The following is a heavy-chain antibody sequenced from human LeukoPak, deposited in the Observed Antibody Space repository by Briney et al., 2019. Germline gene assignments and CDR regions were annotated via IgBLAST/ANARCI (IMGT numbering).Heavy chain of an antibody. V-gene: IGHV4-34*01. Sequence: PSETLSLTCAVYGGSFSGYYWSWIRQPPGKGLEWIGDINHSESTSYNPSLKSRVTISVDTSKNQFSLKLSSVTAADTAVYYCARSPYDISTKRYYFDYWGQGTLVTVSS. CDR3: ARSPYDISTKRYYFDY. CDR2: INHSEST. CDR1: GGSFSGYY. D-gene: IGHD3-9*01. J-gene: IGHJ4*02.